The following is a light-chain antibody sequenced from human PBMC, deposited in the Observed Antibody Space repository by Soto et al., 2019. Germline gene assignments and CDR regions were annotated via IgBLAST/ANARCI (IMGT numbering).Light chain of an antibody. Sequence: SYELTQPPSVSVSPGQTASITCSGDQLGNKYACWYQQRPGQSPVLVIYQDNKRPSGIPERFSGSNSGNTAALTISGTQAMDEADYYCQAWDSTTANVVFGGGTKLTVL. CDR1: QLGNKY. CDR2: QDN. J-gene: IGLJ2*01. CDR3: QAWDSTTANVV. V-gene: IGLV3-1*01.